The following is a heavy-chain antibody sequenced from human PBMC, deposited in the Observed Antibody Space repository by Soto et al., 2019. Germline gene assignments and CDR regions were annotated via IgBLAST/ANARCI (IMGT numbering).Heavy chain of an antibody. CDR2: IKSKTDGGTT. V-gene: IGHV3-15*01. CDR1: GFTFSNAW. J-gene: IGHJ6*03. Sequence: PGGSLRLSCAASGFTFSNAWMSWVRQAPGKGLEWVGRIKSKTDGGTTDYAAPVKGRFTISRDDSKNTLYLQMNSLKTEDTAVYYCTTVSWGSSTCSKNGYYYYYMDVWGKGTTVTVSS. D-gene: IGHD2-2*01. CDR3: TTVSWGSSTCSKNGYYYYYMDV.